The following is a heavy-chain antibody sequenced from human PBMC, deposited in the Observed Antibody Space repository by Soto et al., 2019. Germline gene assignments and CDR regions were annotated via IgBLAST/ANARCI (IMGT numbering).Heavy chain of an antibody. Sequence: EVPLVESGGGLIQPGGSLRLSCAASGFTFSSNDMNWVRQAPGKGLEWVSLIYSGGSTYYADSVKGRFTISRDNSQNTLYLQVSSVRAEDTAVYYCATRPLLPGAPWGQGTMVTVSS. CDR2: IYSGGST. V-gene: IGHV3-53*01. CDR1: GFTFSSND. CDR3: ATRPLLPGAP. D-gene: IGHD3-22*01. J-gene: IGHJ3*01.